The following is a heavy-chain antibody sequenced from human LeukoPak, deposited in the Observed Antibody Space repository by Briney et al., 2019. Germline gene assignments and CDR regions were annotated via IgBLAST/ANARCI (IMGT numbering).Heavy chain of an antibody. CDR3: ARDTFRFYDS. CDR2: IKEDGSDR. V-gene: IGHV3-7*01. Sequence: GGSLRLSCAASGFTFSDYWMGWVRQAPGKGLEWVASIKEDGSDRYYVDSVKGRFTISRDNAKNSLFLQLNSLSVEDTAVYSCARDTFRFYDSWGQGTLVTVSS. J-gene: IGHJ4*02. CDR1: GFTFSDYW.